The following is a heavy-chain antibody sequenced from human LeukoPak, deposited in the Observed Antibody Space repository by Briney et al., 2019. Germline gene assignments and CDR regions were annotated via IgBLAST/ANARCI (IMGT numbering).Heavy chain of an antibody. CDR3: ARLLRRNYFDY. V-gene: IGHV4-31*03. Sequence: SETLSLTCTVPGGSVSSGRYYWSWLRQHPGKGLEWIGYIDYRGNTHYNPSLESRVTISVDTSRNQFSLKVRTVTAADTAVYYCARLLRRNYFDYWGQGTLVTVSS. CDR2: IDYRGNT. J-gene: IGHJ4*02. D-gene: IGHD4-17*01. CDR1: GGSVSSGRYY.